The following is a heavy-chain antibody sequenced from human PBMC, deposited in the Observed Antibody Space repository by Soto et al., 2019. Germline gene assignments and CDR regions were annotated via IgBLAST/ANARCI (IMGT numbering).Heavy chain of an antibody. J-gene: IGHJ6*02. Sequence: QVQLQESGPGLVKPSQTLSLTCTVSGGSISSGDYYWSWIRQPPGKSLEWIGYIYYSGSTYYNPSLKSRVTISVDTSKNQFSLKLSSVTAADTAVYYCARGIVVVPAAIPSDYYGMDVWGQGTTVTVSS. V-gene: IGHV4-30-4*01. CDR2: IYYSGST. CDR3: ARGIVVVPAAIPSDYYGMDV. D-gene: IGHD2-2*01. CDR1: GGSISSGDYY.